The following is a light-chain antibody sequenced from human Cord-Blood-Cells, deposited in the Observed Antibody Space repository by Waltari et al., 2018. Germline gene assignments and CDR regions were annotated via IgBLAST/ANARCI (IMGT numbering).Light chain of an antibody. J-gene: IGLJ3*02. CDR2: STN. CDR1: SGSVSTSYY. V-gene: IGLV8-61*01. CDR3: VLYMGSGIWV. Sequence: QTVVTQEPSFSVSPGGTVTLTCGLSSGSVSTSYYPSSYQQTPARPPRTLIYSTNTRSSGVPDRFSGSILGNKAALTITGAQADDESDYYCVLYMGSGIWVFGGGTKLTVL.